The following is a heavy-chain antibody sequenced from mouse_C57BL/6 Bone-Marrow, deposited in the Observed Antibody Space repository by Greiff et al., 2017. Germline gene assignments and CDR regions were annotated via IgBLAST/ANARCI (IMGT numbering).Heavy chain of an antibody. J-gene: IGHJ3*01. V-gene: IGHV5-15*01. CDR3: ARHDDYESWFAY. D-gene: IGHD2-4*01. CDR2: ISNLAYSI. CDR1: GFTFSDYG. Sequence: EVQLQESGGGLVQPGGSLKLSCAASGFTFSDYGMAWVRQAPRKGPEWVAFISNLAYSIYYADTVTGRFTISRENAKNTLYLEMSSLRSEDTAMYYCARHDDYESWFAYWGQGTLVTVSA.